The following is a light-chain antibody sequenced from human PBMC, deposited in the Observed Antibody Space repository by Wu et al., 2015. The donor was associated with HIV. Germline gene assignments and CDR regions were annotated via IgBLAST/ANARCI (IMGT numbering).Light chain of an antibody. Sequence: EIVLTQSPATLSLSPGERATLSCRASQSVTTYLAWYQQKPGQAPSLLIYDASNRATGIPARFSGSGSGTDFTLTISSLEPEDSAVXHCQQRTNWPPLTFGGGTRWRS. CDR2: DAS. CDR3: QQRTNWPPLT. J-gene: IGKJ4*01. CDR1: QSVTTY. V-gene: IGKV3-11*01.